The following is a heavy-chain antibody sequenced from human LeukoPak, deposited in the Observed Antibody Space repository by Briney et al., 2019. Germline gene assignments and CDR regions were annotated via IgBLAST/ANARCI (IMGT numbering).Heavy chain of an antibody. J-gene: IGHJ4*02. D-gene: IGHD3-22*01. CDR2: IYSGGST. CDR3: ARDSSGYSSN. V-gene: IGHV3-66*02. Sequence: GGSLRLSCAASGFTVSSNYMSGVRQAPGKGLEWVSVIYSGGSTYYADSVKCRFTISKDNSKNTLYLQMNSVRAEDTAVYYCARDSSGYSSNWGQGTMVTVSS. CDR1: GFTVSSNY.